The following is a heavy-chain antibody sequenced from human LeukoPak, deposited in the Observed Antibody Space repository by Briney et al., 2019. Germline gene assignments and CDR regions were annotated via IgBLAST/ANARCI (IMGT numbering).Heavy chain of an antibody. V-gene: IGHV4-34*01. D-gene: IGHD3-3*01. Sequence: SETLSLTCAVYGGSFSGYYWSWIRQPPGKGLEWIEEINHSGSANYNPSLKSRVTLSIDKSKNQFSLNLNSVTAADTAVYYCARARRDSGFYKVDYWGQGTLVTVSS. CDR2: INHSGSA. CDR1: GGSFSGYY. CDR3: ARARRDSGFYKVDY. J-gene: IGHJ4*02.